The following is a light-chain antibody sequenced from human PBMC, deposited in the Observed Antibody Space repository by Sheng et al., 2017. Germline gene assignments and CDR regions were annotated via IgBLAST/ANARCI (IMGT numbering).Light chain of an antibody. CDR1: KFGPKR. CDR2: GDR. Sequence: SYVLTQPPSVSVAPGLTARITCGGDKFGPKRVNWYQQKPGQAPVLVVYGDRDRPSGIPERFSGSTSGNTATLTITSVEAGDEADYYCQVWDTAGSVIWVFGGGTKLTVL. J-gene: IGLJ2*01. CDR3: QVWDTAGSVIWV. V-gene: IGLV3-21*02.